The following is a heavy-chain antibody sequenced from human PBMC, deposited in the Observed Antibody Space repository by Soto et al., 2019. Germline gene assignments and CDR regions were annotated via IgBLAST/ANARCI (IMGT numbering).Heavy chain of an antibody. CDR3: AKRFGSGYYSAFDV. CDR2: IWYDGSNK. V-gene: IGHV3-33*06. J-gene: IGHJ3*01. CDR1: GFTFNTYG. D-gene: IGHD3-22*01. Sequence: PGGSLRLSCEASGFTFNTYGMHWVRQAPGKGLEWVAVIWYDGSNKYYADSVKGRFTISRDNSKNTLYLQMNSLRAEDTAVYHCAKRFGSGYYSAFDVWGQGTMVTVSS.